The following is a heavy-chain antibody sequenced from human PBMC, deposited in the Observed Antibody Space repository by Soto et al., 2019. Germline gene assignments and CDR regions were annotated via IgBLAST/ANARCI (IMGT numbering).Heavy chain of an antibody. CDR3: ARDLNDFWSGYLSLDY. J-gene: IGHJ4*02. CDR2: IWYDGSNK. CDR1: GFTFSSYG. D-gene: IGHD3-3*01. V-gene: IGHV3-33*01. Sequence: QVQLVESGGGVVQPGRSLRLSCAASGFTFSSYGMHWVRQAPGKGLEWVAVIWYDGSNKYYADSVEGRFTISRDNSKNTLHLQMKSLRAEDTAVYYCARDLNDFWSGYLSLDYWGQGTLVTVSS.